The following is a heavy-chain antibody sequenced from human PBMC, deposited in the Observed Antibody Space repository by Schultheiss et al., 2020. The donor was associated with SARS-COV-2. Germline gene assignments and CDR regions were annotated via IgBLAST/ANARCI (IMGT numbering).Heavy chain of an antibody. V-gene: IGHV3-64D*09. CDR3: VKGWELPNIRPGAFDI. Sequence: GGSLRLSCAASGFTFSSYAMHWVRQAPGKGLEYVSAIKSDGVGTYYADSVKGRFTISRDNSRNTMFLQMSSLRAEDTAVYYCVKGWELPNIRPGAFDIWGQGTMVTVSS. CDR2: IKSDGVGT. J-gene: IGHJ3*02. D-gene: IGHD3-10*01. CDR1: GFTFSSYA.